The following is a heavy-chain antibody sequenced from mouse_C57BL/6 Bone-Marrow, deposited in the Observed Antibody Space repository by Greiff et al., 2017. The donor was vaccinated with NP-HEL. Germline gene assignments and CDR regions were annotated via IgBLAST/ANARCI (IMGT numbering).Heavy chain of an antibody. CDR1: GYTFTSYW. D-gene: IGHD1-1*01. Sequence: QVQLQQPGAELVKPGASVKMSCKASGYTFTSYWITWVKQRPGQGLEWIGDIYPGSGSTNYNEKFKSKATLTVDTSSSTAYMQLSILTSEDAAVYYYATTYYGSSYWFAYWGQGTLVTVSA. V-gene: IGHV1-55*01. J-gene: IGHJ3*01. CDR2: IYPGSGST. CDR3: ATTYYGSSYWFAY.